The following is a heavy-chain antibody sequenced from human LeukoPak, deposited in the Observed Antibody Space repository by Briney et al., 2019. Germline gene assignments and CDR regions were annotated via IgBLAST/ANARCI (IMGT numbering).Heavy chain of an antibody. CDR3: ARVIFRSFDY. Sequence: GGSLRLSCAASGFTFSSYSMNWVRQAPGKGLEWVSYISSSSSTIYYADSVKGRFTISRDNAKNSLYLQMNSLRAEDTTVYYCARVIFRSFDYWGQGTLVTVSS. V-gene: IGHV3-48*01. CDR1: GFTFSSYS. CDR2: ISSSSSTI. D-gene: IGHD2-21*01. J-gene: IGHJ4*02.